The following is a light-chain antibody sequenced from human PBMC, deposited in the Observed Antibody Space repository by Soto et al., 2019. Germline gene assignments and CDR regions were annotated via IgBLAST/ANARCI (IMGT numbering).Light chain of an antibody. CDR1: SSDVGAYNY. Sequence: QSALTQPASVSGSPGQSITLSCTGTSSDVGAYNYVSWCQHHPGKAPKLIIYDVNNRPSGVSNRFSGSKSGNTASLTISGLQADDEAYYYCTSYTTSSTGVFGGGTKVTVL. J-gene: IGLJ3*02. CDR3: TSYTTSSTGV. V-gene: IGLV2-14*03. CDR2: DVN.